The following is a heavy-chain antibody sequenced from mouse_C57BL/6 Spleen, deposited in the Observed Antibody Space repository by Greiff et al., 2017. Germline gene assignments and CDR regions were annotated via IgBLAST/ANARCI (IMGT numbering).Heavy chain of an antibody. CDR3: TRDRGGYDYDVGYYAMDY. V-gene: IGHV5-9-1*02. CDR2: ISSGGDYI. D-gene: IGHD2-4*01. CDR1: GFTFSSYA. J-gene: IGHJ4*01. Sequence: EVKLMESGAGLVKPGGSLKLSCAASGFTFSSYAMSWVRQTPEKRLEWVAYISSGGDYIYYADTVKGRFTISRDNARNTLYLQMSSLKSEDTAMYYCTRDRGGYDYDVGYYAMDYWGQGTSVTVSS.